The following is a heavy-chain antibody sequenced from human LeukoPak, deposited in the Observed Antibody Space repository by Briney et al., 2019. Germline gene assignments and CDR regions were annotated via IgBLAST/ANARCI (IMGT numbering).Heavy chain of an antibody. Sequence: GASVKVSCQASGYTFTSYDISWVRQATGQGLEWMGWMNPNSGNAGYAQRFQGRVTMTRNNSISTAYMELTSLRSEDTAVYYCGRPLQRGSWTQRALDYWGQGTLVTVSS. CDR3: GRPLQRGSWTQRALDY. V-gene: IGHV1-8*01. CDR2: MNPNSGNA. CDR1: GYTFTSYD. J-gene: IGHJ4*02. D-gene: IGHD3-10*01.